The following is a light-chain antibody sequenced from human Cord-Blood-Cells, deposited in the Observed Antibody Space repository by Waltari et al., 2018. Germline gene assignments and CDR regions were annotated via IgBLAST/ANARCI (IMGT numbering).Light chain of an antibody. CDR1: SSDVGGYNY. CDR3: SSYTSSSTVV. V-gene: IGLV2-14*01. Sequence: QSALTQPASVSGSPGQSITISCTGTSSDVGGYNYVSWYQQLPGKAPKLIIYDVSNRPSGVSNRFSGSKSGNTASLTISGLQAEDEADYYCSSYTSSSTVVFGGGTKLTVL. J-gene: IGLJ2*01. CDR2: DVS.